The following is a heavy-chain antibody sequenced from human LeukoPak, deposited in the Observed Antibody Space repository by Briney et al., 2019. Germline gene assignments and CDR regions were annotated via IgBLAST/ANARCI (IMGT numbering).Heavy chain of an antibody. CDR3: ARAEGDTAMVPVDY. CDR1: GFTFSSYA. J-gene: IGHJ4*02. CDR2: INWNGGST. D-gene: IGHD5-18*01. V-gene: IGHV3-20*01. Sequence: GGSLRLSCAASGFTFSSYAMSWVRQAPGKGLEWVSGINWNGGSTGYADSVKGRFTISRDNAKNSLYLQMNSLRAEDTALYHCARAEGDTAMVPVDYWGQGTLVTVSS.